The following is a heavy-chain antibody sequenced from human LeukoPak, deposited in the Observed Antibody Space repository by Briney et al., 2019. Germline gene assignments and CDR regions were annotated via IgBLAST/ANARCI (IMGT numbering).Heavy chain of an antibody. CDR2: TKIKTDDGTP. CDR3: ISGGGTADY. Sequence: GGSLRLSCATSGFTFSTAWMNWMGWVRQAPGKGLEWVGLTKIKTDDGTPDYAALVKGRFTISRDDSKNTVYLEMHSLETEDTAVYYCISGGGTADYWGQGTLVSVSS. CDR1: GFTFSTAW. V-gene: IGHV3-15*01. D-gene: IGHD1-1*01. J-gene: IGHJ4*02.